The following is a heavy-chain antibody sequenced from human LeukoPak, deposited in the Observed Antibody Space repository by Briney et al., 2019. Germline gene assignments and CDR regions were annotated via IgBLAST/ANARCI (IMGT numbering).Heavy chain of an antibody. J-gene: IGHJ4*02. CDR2: IYYSGST. D-gene: IGHD4-17*01. CDR3: ARDSSDGDYSYYFDY. V-gene: IGHV4-39*02. Sequence: SETLSLTCTVSGGSISSSSYYWGWIRQPPGKGLEWIGSIYYSGSTYYNPSLKSRVTISVDTSKNQFSLKLSSVTAADTAVYYCARDSSDGDYSYYFDYWGQGTLVTVSS. CDR1: GGSISSSSYY.